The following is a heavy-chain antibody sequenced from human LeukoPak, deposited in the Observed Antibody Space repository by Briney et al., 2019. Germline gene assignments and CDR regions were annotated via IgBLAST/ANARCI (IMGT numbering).Heavy chain of an antibody. V-gene: IGHV1-18*01. D-gene: IGHD6-19*01. CDR3: ARSPKSIAVAGTGLDY. CDR2: ISAYNGNT. Sequence: ASVKVSCKASGYTFTSYGISWVRQAPGQGLERMGWISAYNGNTNYAQKLQGRVTMTTDTSTSTAYMELRSLRSDDTAVYYCARSPKSIAVAGTGLDYWGQGTLVTVSS. CDR1: GYTFTSYG. J-gene: IGHJ4*02.